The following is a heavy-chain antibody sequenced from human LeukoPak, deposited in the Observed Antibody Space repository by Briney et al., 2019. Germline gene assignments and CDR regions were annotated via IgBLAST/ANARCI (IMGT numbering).Heavy chain of an antibody. J-gene: IGHJ5*02. Sequence: ASVKVSCKASGYTFTGYYIHWVRQAPGQGLEWMGWINPNSGGTNYAQKFQGRVTMTRDTSISTAYMELSRLRSDDTAVYYCARSHGGITIRNWFDPWGQGTLVTVSS. V-gene: IGHV1-2*02. CDR3: ARSHGGITIRNWFDP. CDR1: GYTFTGYY. CDR2: INPNSGGT. D-gene: IGHD3-3*01.